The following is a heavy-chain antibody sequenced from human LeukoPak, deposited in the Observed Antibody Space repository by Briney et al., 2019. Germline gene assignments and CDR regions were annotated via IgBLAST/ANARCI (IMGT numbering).Heavy chain of an antibody. CDR1: GAPFNYYY. D-gene: IGHD3-16*01. CDR2: IDQNGGT. V-gene: IGHV4-34*01. J-gene: IGHJ3*02. Sequence: SETLSLTCAVSGAPFNYYYWSWIRQSPGKGLEWIGEIDQNGGTKYNPSLETRVTISMDASKNQFFLRLTSVTAADTAVYYCARAHLWGSYIPDALDIWGQGTMVTVSS. CDR3: ARAHLWGSYIPDALDI.